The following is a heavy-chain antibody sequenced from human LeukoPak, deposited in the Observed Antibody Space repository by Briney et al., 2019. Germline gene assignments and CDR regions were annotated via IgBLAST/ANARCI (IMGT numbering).Heavy chain of an antibody. V-gene: IGHV4-39*01. Sequence: SETLSLTCTVSGGSISRISYYWGWIRQPPGKGLEWIGSIYYNGNTYYNPSLKSRVTISVDTSKNQFSLNLNSVTAADTAVYYCARRPSSGWYVDYWGQGPLVPVSS. CDR1: GGSISRISYY. CDR2: IYYNGNT. CDR3: ARRPSSGWYVDY. D-gene: IGHD6-19*01. J-gene: IGHJ4*02.